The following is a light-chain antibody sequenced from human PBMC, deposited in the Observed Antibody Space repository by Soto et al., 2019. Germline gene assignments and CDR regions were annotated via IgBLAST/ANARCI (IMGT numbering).Light chain of an antibody. J-gene: IGLJ1*01. CDR3: GSYTSHDTTFV. Sequence: QSVLAQPSSVSGSPGQSITISCTGTSTDVGGYNYVSWYQHHPGKGPKLIIYEVNNRPSGVSDRFSGSKSGNKASLTISNLEAEDESDYYCGSYTSHDTTFVFGIATKLTV. CDR2: EVN. CDR1: STDVGGYNY. V-gene: IGLV2-14*01.